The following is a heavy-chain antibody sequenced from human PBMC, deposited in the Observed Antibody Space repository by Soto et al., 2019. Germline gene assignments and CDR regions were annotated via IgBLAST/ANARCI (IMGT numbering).Heavy chain of an antibody. CDR1: GFTFSSYA. V-gene: IGHV3-30-3*01. CDR3: ARDLAKYYDDYYYYYGMDV. J-gene: IGHJ6*02. Sequence: GGSLRLSCAASGFTFSSYAMHWVRQAPGKGLEWVAVISYDGSNKYYADSVKGRFTISRDNSKNTLYLQMNSLRAEDTAVYYCARDLAKYYDDYYYYYGMDVWGQGTTVTVSS. D-gene: IGHD3-22*01. CDR2: ISYDGSNK.